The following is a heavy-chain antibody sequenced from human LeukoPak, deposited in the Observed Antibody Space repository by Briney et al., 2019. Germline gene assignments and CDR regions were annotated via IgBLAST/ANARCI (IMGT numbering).Heavy chain of an antibody. Sequence: GGSLRLSCAASGFTFSSYAMSWVRQAPGKGLEWVSAISGSGGSTYYADSVKGRFTISRDNSKNTLYLQMNSLRAEDTAVYYCAKEEDIVATILDYFDYWGQGTLVTVSS. CDR1: GFTFSSYA. J-gene: IGHJ4*02. CDR2: ISGSGGST. CDR3: AKEEDIVATILDYFDY. V-gene: IGHV3-23*01. D-gene: IGHD5-12*01.